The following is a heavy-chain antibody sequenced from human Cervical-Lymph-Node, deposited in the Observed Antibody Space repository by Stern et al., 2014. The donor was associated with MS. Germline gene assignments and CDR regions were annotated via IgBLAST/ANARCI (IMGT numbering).Heavy chain of an antibody. Sequence: QLVESGPGLVKPSETLSLTCTVSGGSITNRDYWGWIRQSPGKGLEWIGSVYYSGITYYRPSLKSRATISLETSRTQFFLTLTSVTATDTAVYFCARGVTAVTNYVPNWCFDLWGRGTLVTVSS. CDR1: GGSITNRDY. D-gene: IGHD4-11*01. CDR3: ARGVTAVTNYVPNWCFDL. J-gene: IGHJ2*01. V-gene: IGHV4-39*02. CDR2: VYYSGIT.